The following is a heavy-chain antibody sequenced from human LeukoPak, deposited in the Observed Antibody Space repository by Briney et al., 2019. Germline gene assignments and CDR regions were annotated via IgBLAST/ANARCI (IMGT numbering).Heavy chain of an antibody. D-gene: IGHD2-15*01. CDR2: IYYSGST. J-gene: IGHJ4*02. V-gene: IGHV4-38-2*02. CDR3: ARIGEDCSGGSCRGKYYFDY. CDR1: GYSISTGYY. Sequence: SETLSLTCTVSGYSISTGYYWGWIRQPPGKGLEWIGSIYYSGSTYYNPSLKSRVTISVDTSKNQFSLKLSSVTAADTAVYYCARIGEDCSGGSCRGKYYFDYWGQGTLVTVSS.